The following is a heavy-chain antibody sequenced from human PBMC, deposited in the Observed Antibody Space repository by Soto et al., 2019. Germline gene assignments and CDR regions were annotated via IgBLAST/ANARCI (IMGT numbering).Heavy chain of an antibody. Sequence: QLQLQESGSGLVKHSQTLSLTCAVSGGSISSGGYSWSWIRQPPGKGLEWIGYIYHSGSTYYNPSLKSRVTISVDRSKNQFSLKLSSVTAADTAVYYCASIITIFGVVDYWGQGTLVTVSS. J-gene: IGHJ4*02. CDR3: ASIITIFGVVDY. D-gene: IGHD3-3*01. CDR1: GGSISSGGYS. CDR2: IYHSGST. V-gene: IGHV4-30-2*01.